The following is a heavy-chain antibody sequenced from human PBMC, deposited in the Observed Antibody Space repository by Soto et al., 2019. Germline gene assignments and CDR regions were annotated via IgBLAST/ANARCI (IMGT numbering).Heavy chain of an antibody. V-gene: IGHV1-3*01. CDR1: GYTFTSYA. J-gene: IGHJ4*02. Sequence: ASVKVSFKASGYTFTSYAMHWVRQAPGQRLEWMGWINAGNGNTKYSQKFQGRVTITRDTSTSTAYMELSSLRSEDTAVYYCARQHSGYDFDYWGQGTLVTVSS. D-gene: IGHD5-12*01. CDR3: ARQHSGYDFDY. CDR2: INAGNGNT.